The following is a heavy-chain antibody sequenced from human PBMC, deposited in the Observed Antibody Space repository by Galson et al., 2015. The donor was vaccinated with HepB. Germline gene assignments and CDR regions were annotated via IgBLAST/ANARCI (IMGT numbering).Heavy chain of an antibody. V-gene: IGHV1-69*13. Sequence: SVKVSCKASGGTFSSYAISWVRQAPGQGLEWMGGIIPIFGTANYAQKFQGRVTITADESTSTAYMELSSLRSEDTAVYYCAGGGSYHLGQRVYFDYWGQGTLVTVSS. CDR1: GGTFSSYA. CDR2: IIPIFGTA. CDR3: AGGGSYHLGQRVYFDY. D-gene: IGHD1-26*01. J-gene: IGHJ4*02.